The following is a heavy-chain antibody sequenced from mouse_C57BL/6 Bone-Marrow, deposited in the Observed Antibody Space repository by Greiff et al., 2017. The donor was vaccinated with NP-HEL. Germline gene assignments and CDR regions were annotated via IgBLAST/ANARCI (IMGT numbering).Heavy chain of an antibody. CDR2: IDPEDGET. J-gene: IGHJ2*01. CDR1: GFNIKDYY. V-gene: IGHV14-2*01. CDR3: ATNWDYYFDY. Sequence: EVKLQESGAELVKPGASVKLSCTASGFNIKDYYMHWVKQRTEQGLEWIGRIDPEDGETKYVPKFQGKATITADTSSNTAYLQLSSLTSEDTAVYYCATNWDYYFDYWGQGTTLTVSS. D-gene: IGHD4-1*01.